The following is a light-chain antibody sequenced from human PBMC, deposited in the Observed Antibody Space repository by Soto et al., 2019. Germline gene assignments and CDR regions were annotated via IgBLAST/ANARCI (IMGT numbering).Light chain of an antibody. CDR1: QSVTTN. CDR2: DAS. Sequence: EVVMTQSPATLSVSPGERVTFSCRASQSVTTNLACYQHKPGQSPRLLISDASTGASGIPPKFSGTGSGTEFTLTIDRLQSADFAVYYCQKYDRWPVTFGGGTKVEIK. V-gene: IGKV3-15*01. CDR3: QKYDRWPVT. J-gene: IGKJ4*01.